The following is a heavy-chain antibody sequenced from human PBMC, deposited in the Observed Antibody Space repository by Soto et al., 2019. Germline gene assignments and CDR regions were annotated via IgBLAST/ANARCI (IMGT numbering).Heavy chain of an antibody. Sequence: SVKVSCKASGGTFSSYAISWVRQAPGQGLEWMGGIIPIFGTANYAQKFQGSVTITADESTSTAYMELSSLRSEDTAVYYCARDSPPGYDTLTGYYQAYGMDVWGQATTLPV. J-gene: IGHJ6*02. D-gene: IGHD3-9*01. CDR3: ARDSPPGYDTLTGYYQAYGMDV. V-gene: IGHV1-69*01. CDR2: IIPIFGTA. CDR1: GGTFSSYA.